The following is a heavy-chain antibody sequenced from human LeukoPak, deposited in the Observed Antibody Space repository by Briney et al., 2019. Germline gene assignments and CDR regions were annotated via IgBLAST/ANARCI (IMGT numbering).Heavy chain of an antibody. V-gene: IGHV4-39*07. J-gene: IGHJ3*02. CDR2: IYYDGST. Sequence: SETLSLTCTVSSVSITQTNHFWGWIRQPPGKGLEWIGNIYYDGSTYYNPSLKSRVTISVDTSKNQFSLKLSSVTAADTAVYYCAGSGMSEVIDAFDIWGQGTMVTVSS. CDR3: AGSGMSEVIDAFDI. D-gene: IGHD3-3*01. CDR1: SVSITQTNHF.